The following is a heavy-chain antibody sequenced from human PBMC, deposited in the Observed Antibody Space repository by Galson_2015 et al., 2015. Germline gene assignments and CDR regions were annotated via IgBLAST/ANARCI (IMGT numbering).Heavy chain of an antibody. CDR3: AKDQEWELPMDYYYYGMDV. D-gene: IGHD1-26*01. CDR1: GFTFSSYG. V-gene: IGHV3-30*18. CDR2: ISYDGSNK. Sequence: SLRLSCAASGFTFSSYGMHWVRQAPGKGLEWVAVISYDGSNKYYADSVKGRFTISRDNSKNTLYLQMNSLRAEDTAVYYCAKDQEWELPMDYYYYGMDVWGRGTTVTVSS. J-gene: IGHJ6*02.